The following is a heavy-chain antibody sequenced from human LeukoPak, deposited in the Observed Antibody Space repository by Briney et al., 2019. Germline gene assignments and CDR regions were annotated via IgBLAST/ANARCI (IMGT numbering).Heavy chain of an antibody. CDR1: GGSISSYY. Sequence: PSETLSLTCTVSGGSISSYYWSWIRQPPGKGLEWIGYIYYSGSTNYNPSLKSRVTISVDTSKNQFSLKLSSVTAADTAVYYCARGVIAVAGHWDYWGQGTLVTVSS. CDR2: IYYSGST. V-gene: IGHV4-59*01. CDR3: ARGVIAVAGHWDY. D-gene: IGHD6-19*01. J-gene: IGHJ4*02.